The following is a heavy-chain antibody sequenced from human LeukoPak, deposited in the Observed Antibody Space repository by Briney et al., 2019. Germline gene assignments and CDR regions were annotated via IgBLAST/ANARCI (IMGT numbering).Heavy chain of an antibody. CDR1: GFTFSSYS. CDR3: ARERRTLTESNGAAFDI. J-gene: IGHJ3*02. CDR2: ISSSSSYI. D-gene: IGHD4-11*01. V-gene: IGHV3-21*01. Sequence: PGGSLRLSCAASGFTFSSYSMNWVRQAPGKGLEWVSSISSSSSYIYYADSVKGRFTISRDNAKNSLYLQMNSLRAEDTAVYYCARERRTLTESNGAAFDIWGQGTMVTVSS.